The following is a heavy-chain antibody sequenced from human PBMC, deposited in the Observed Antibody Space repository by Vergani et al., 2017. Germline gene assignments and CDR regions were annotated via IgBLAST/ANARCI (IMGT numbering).Heavy chain of an antibody. V-gene: IGHV3-30*03. CDR1: GFTSSYYG. D-gene: IGHD1-1*01. J-gene: IGHJ1*01. Sequence: QVHLVESGGGVVQPGRSLRLSCVVSGFTSSYYGMHWVRQAPGKGLDWVAVISYDGTHKYYADSMKGRFTISRDNSKSTLYLQMNSLRTEDTAVYYCATISCGTPGCQIGYFREWGQGTLVTVSS. CDR3: ATISCGTPGCQIGYFRE. CDR2: ISYDGTHK.